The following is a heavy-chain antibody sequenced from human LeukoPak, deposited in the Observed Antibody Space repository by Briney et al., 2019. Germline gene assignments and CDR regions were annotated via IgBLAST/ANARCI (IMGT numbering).Heavy chain of an antibody. D-gene: IGHD1-14*01. J-gene: IGHJ6*03. V-gene: IGHV4-61*02. CDR2: IYTSGST. CDR1: GGSISSGSYY. CDR3: ARDSPMRSELRAYYYYYMDV. Sequence: SETLSLTCTVSGGSISSGSYYWSWIRQPAGMGLEWIGRIYTSGSTNYNPSLKSRVTISVDTSKNQFSLKLSSVTAADTALYYCARDSPMRSELRAYYYYYMDVWGKGTTVTVSS.